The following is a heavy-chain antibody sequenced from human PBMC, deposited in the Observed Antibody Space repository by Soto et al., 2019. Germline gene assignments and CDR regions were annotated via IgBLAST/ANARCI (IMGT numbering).Heavy chain of an antibody. J-gene: IGHJ6*02. CDR3: AREAPYCTSATCPKFYDMDV. CDR2: IIPILNSP. CDR1: GGTFGSYA. V-gene: IGHV1-69*13. D-gene: IGHD2-2*01. Sequence: ASVKGSCKASGGTFGSYASTCVRRAPGQGLEWLGGIIPILNSPAYAQKFQARVVITADEITNTAYMELNSLRFDDTAVYYCAREAPYCTSATCPKFYDMDVWGQGTTVTVSS.